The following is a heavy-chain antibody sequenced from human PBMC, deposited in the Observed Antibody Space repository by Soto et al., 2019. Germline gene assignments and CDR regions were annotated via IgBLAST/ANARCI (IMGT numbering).Heavy chain of an antibody. D-gene: IGHD2-2*01. CDR3: ARGAEDIVVVPPNYGMDV. V-gene: IGHV1-2*04. Sequence: GASVKVSCKASGYTFTGYYMHWVRQAPGQGLEWMGWINPNSGGTNYAQKFQGWVTMTRDTSISTAYMELSRLRSDDTAVYYCARGAEDIVVVPPNYGMDVWGQGTTVTGSS. J-gene: IGHJ6*02. CDR2: INPNSGGT. CDR1: GYTFTGYY.